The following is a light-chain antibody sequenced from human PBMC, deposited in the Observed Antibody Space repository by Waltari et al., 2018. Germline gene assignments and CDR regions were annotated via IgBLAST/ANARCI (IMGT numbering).Light chain of an antibody. J-gene: IGLJ3*02. CDR2: RTN. V-gene: IGLV8-61*01. Sequence: QTVVTQEPTFSVSPGGTVTLTCGLTSASVSTSYYPSWYHQTPGQAPRTLIYRTNSRSSGVPDRFSGSILGNKAALTITGAQADDESDYYCALYMPSDIWVFGGGTRLTVL. CDR1: SASVSTSYY. CDR3: ALYMPSDIWV.